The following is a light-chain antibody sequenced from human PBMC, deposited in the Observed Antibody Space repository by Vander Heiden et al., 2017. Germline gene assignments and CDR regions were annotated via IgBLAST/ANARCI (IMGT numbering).Light chain of an antibody. J-gene: IGKJ1*01. CDR1: QGISSY. Sequence: AILMTHSPSSLSASTGDRVTTSCRKSQGISSYLAWYQQKPGKAPELLIYAASTLQSGVPSRFSGSGSGTDFTLTISCLQSEDFATYYCQQYYSFPWTFGQGTKVEIK. CDR2: AAS. V-gene: IGKV1D-8*02. CDR3: QQYYSFPWT.